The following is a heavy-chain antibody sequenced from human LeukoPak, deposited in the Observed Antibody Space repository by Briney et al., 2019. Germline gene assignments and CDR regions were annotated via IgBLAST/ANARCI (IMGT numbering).Heavy chain of an antibody. CDR3: ARDDRRSADY. Sequence: GGSLRLSCAASGFTFSDYYMSWIRQAPGKGLEWVANIKQDGSEKYYVDSVKGRFTISRDNAKNSLYLQMNSLRAEDTAVYYCARDDRRSADYWGQGTLVTVSS. CDR2: IKQDGSEK. D-gene: IGHD4-17*01. CDR1: GFTFSDYY. J-gene: IGHJ4*02. V-gene: IGHV3-7*01.